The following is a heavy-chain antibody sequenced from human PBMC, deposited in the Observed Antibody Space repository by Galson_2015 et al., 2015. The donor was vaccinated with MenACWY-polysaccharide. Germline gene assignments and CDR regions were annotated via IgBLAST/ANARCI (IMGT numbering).Heavy chain of an antibody. Sequence: SLRLSCAASGFTFSSYAMHWVRQAPGKGLEWVAVISYDGSIKYYADSVKGRFTISRDNSKNILYLQMNSLTAEDTAIFYCARDRNSDSGYNWLDPWGQGTLVTVSS. CDR3: ARDRNSDSGYNWLDP. CDR2: ISYDGSIK. V-gene: IGHV3-30*03. D-gene: IGHD3-10*01. CDR1: GFTFSSYA. J-gene: IGHJ5*02.